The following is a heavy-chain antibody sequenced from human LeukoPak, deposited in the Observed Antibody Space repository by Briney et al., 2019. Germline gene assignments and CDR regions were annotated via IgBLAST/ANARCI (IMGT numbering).Heavy chain of an antibody. D-gene: IGHD3-3*01. Sequence: PGGSLRLSCAASGFTFSSYGMHWVRQAPGKGLEWVAFIRYDGSNKYYADSVKGRFTISRDNSKNTLYLQMNSLRAEDTAVYYCAKGKGITIFGVVTSKYNWFDPWGQGTLVTVSS. CDR3: AKGKGITIFGVVTSKYNWFDP. V-gene: IGHV3-30*02. CDR1: GFTFSSYG. J-gene: IGHJ5*02. CDR2: IRYDGSNK.